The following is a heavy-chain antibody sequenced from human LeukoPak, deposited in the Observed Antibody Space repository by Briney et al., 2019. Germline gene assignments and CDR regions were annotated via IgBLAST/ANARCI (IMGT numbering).Heavy chain of an antibody. CDR2: INSRGSSL. D-gene: IGHD3-10*01. J-gene: IGHJ4*02. CDR1: GFTFRSYE. CDR3: VLWFGDYFDY. V-gene: IGHV3-48*03. Sequence: GGSLRLSCAASGFTFRSYEMNWVRQAPGKWLEWLSYINSRGSSLYYADSVKGRFTISRDNAKNSLYLQMNSLRAEDTAVYYCVLWFGDYFDYWGQGTLVTVSS.